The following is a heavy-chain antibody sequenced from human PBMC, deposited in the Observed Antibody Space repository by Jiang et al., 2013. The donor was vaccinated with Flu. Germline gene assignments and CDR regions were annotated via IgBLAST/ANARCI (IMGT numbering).Heavy chain of an antibody. J-gene: IGHJ6*02. Sequence: VQLVESGAEVKKPGASVKVSCKASGYTFTSYDINWVRQATGQGLEWMGWMNPNSGNTGYAQKFQGRVTMTRNTSISTAYMELSSLRSEDTAVYYCAREAPXYYYYGMDVWGQGTTVTVSS. CDR3: AREAPXYYYYGMDV. V-gene: IGHV1-8*01. CDR2: MNPNSGNT. CDR1: GYTFTSYD.